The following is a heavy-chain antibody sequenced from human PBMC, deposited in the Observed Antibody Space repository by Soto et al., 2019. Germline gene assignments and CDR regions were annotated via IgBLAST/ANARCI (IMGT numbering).Heavy chain of an antibody. D-gene: IGHD2-15*01. CDR3: ASVVVVAATIGTDAFDI. CDR1: GGTFSSYA. V-gene: IGHV1-69*13. CDR2: IIPIFGTA. Sequence: SVKVSCKASGGTFSSYAISWVRQAPGQGLEWMGGIIPIFGTANYAQKFQGRVTITADESTSTAYMELSSLRSEDTAVYYCASVVVVAATIGTDAFDIWGQGTMVTVSS. J-gene: IGHJ3*02.